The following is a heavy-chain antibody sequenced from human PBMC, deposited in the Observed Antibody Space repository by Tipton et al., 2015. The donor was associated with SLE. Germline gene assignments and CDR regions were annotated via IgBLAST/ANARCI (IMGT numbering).Heavy chain of an antibody. CDR3: ARRGCDSTSCYRYYGLDV. CDR1: GGSISSSSYY. CDR2: IYYSGST. D-gene: IGHD2-2*01. Sequence: TLSLTCTVSGGSISSSSYYWGWIRQPPGKGLEWIGSIYYSGSTYYNPSLKSRVTISVDTSKNQFSLKLSSVTAADTAVYYCARRGCDSTSCYRYYGLDVWGQGTTVTVSS. V-gene: IGHV4-39*07. J-gene: IGHJ6*02.